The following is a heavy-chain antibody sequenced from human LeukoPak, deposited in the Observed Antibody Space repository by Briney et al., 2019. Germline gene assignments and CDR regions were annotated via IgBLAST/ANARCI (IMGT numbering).Heavy chain of an antibody. J-gene: IGHJ4*02. V-gene: IGHV3-23*01. CDR1: GFTFSSYA. Sequence: PGRSLRLSCAASGFTFSSYAMSWVRQAPGKGLEWVSAISGSGGSTYYADSVKGRFTISRDNSKNTLYLQMNSLRAEDTAVYYCAKARVVPAAIPRYYFDYWGQGTLVTVSS. CDR2: ISGSGGST. D-gene: IGHD2-2*01. CDR3: AKARVVPAAIPRYYFDY.